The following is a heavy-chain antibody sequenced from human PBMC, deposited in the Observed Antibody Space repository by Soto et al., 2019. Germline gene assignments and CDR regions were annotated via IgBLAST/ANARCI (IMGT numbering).Heavy chain of an antibody. J-gene: IGHJ4*02. CDR1: GFTFSSYA. CDR3: AKEACSGCSCSTPRYFDN. D-gene: IGHD2-15*01. CDR2: ISDSGGST. V-gene: IGHV3-23*01. Sequence: EVQLLESGGGLLQPGESLRLSCAASGFTFSSYAMNWVRQAPGKGLEWVSRISDSGGSTYHADSVKGRFTISRDNSKNTLHLQRNCLRAENTAVYYCAKEACSGCSCSTPRYFDNWGQGTLVTVSS.